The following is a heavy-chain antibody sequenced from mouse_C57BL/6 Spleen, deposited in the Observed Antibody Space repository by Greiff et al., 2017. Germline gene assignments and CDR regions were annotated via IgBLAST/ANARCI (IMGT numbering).Heavy chain of an antibody. J-gene: IGHJ4*01. Sequence: VKLMESGPGLVAPSQSLSITCTVSGFSLTSYGVHWVRQPPGKGLEWLVVIWSDGSTTYNSALKSSLSISKDNSKSRVFLKMNRLQTDDTAMYYCARQGYYGSSYVNYYAMDYWGQGTSVTVSS. CDR3: ARQGYYGSSYVNYYAMDY. CDR1: GFSLTSYG. CDR2: IWSDGST. V-gene: IGHV2-6-1*01. D-gene: IGHD1-1*01.